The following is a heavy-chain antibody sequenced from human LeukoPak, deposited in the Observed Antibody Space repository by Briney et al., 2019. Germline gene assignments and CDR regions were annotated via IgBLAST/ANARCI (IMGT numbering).Heavy chain of an antibody. J-gene: IGHJ4*02. CDR3: ARRGSIAARRYFDY. CDR2: TYYSGST. Sequence: SETLSLTCTVSGGSISSSSYYWGWIRQPPGKGLEWIGSTYYSGSTYYNPSLKSRVTISVDTSKNQFSLKLSSVTAADTAVYYCARRGSIAARRYFDYWGQGTLVTVSS. CDR1: GGSISSSSYY. D-gene: IGHD6-6*01. V-gene: IGHV4-39*01.